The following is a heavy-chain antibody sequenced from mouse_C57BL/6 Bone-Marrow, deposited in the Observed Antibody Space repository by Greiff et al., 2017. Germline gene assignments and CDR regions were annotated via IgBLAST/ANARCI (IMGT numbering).Heavy chain of an antibody. Sequence: DHVKQFGAELAKPGPSVKLSCKPSGYPFTSSWMHGVKQRLGQGMEWLGYINPSMGYPKYNQKFKDKATLTADKSSSTAYMQLSSLTYVDSAVDDCAKNYYGSSYYYWGQDTTLTVSS. CDR3: AKNYYGSSYYY. D-gene: IGHD1-1*01. CDR2: INPSMGYP. CDR1: GYPFTSSW. V-gene: IGHV1-7*01. J-gene: IGHJ2*01.